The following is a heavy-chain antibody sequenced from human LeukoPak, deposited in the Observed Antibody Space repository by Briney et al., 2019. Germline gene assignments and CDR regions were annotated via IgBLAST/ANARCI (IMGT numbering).Heavy chain of an antibody. V-gene: IGHV1-18*01. CDR1: GYTFTNYD. J-gene: IGHJ1*01. CDR2: INSYSGQT. CDR3: VRDYVGGWSNYFHH. D-gene: IGHD2-15*01. Sequence: GASVKVSCKASGYTFTNYDINWVRQAPGQGLEWMGWINSYSGQTNYEEKLLGRLTLTTDRSTSTVHMELRSLTSDDTAVYYCVRDYVGGWSNYFHHWGQGTLVTVSS.